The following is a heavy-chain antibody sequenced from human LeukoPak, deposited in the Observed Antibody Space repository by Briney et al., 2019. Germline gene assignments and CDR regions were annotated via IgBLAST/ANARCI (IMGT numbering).Heavy chain of an antibody. CDR2: INPNSGGT. D-gene: IGHD2-21*01. CDR1: GYTFTGYY. V-gene: IGHV1-2*02. CDR3: ARAIWSYCGGDCYSGVYFDY. Sequence: ASVKVSCKASGYTFTGYYMHWVRQAPGQGLEWMGWINPNSGGTNYAQKFQGRVTMTRDTSISTAYTELSRLRSDDTAVYYCARAIWSYCGGDCYSGVYFDYWGQGTLVTVSS. J-gene: IGHJ4*02.